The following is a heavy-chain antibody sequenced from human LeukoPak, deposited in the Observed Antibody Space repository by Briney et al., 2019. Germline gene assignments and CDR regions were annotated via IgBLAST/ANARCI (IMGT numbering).Heavy chain of an antibody. CDR1: GFTFRSYA. V-gene: IGHV3-23*01. CDR3: AKTTAGYSSGRYPGWPIDY. J-gene: IGHJ4*02. D-gene: IGHD6-19*01. Sequence: PGGSLRLSCAASGFTFRSYAIYWVRQAPGKGLEWVSGISGSGGDTYFADYVKGRFTISRDNSKNTVFLQMDSLRAEDTAVYYCAKTTAGYSSGRYPGWPIDYWGQGTLVTVSS. CDR2: ISGSGGDT.